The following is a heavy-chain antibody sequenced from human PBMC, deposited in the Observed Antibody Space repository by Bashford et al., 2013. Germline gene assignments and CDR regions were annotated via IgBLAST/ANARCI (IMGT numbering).Heavy chain of an antibody. V-gene: IGHV5-51*01. CDR2: IYPGDSDE. CDR3: VRHLHYDTTSALYRFDY. Sequence: GESLKISCKGSGYSFTSYWIGWVRQMPGKGLEWMGIIYPGDSDERHSPSFLGQIIITADNSITTAYLQLRSLRASDTAIYYCVRHLHYDTTSALYRFDYWGQGTLVTVSS. D-gene: IGHD3-22*01. J-gene: IGHJ4*02. CDR1: GYSFTSYW.